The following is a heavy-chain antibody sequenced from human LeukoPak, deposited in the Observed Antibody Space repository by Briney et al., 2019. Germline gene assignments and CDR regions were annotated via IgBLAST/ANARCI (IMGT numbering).Heavy chain of an antibody. CDR1: GGSISSYY. V-gene: IGHV4-59*01. J-gene: IGHJ4*02. CDR2: IYYSGST. CDR3: ARAEQQLGYYFDY. D-gene: IGHD6-13*01. Sequence: SETLSLTCTVSGGSISSYYWSWIRQPPGKGLEWIGYIYYSGSTNYNPPLKSRVTISVDTSKNQFSLKLSSVTAADTAVYYCARAEQQLGYYFDYWGQGTLVTVSS.